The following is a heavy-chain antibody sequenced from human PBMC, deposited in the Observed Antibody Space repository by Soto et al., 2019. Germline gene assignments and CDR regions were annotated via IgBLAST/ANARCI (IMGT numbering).Heavy chain of an antibody. D-gene: IGHD1-26*01. CDR3: ARVSSGSYSAS. Sequence: QVQLQESGPGLVKPSGTLSLTCAVSGASIRSNNRWSWVRQPPGKGLEWIGEIFHSGSTNYNPSLKPRXTXSLXNSTNQSSPKLSSVTAADTAVYYCARVSSGSYSASWGRGTLVTVSS. CDR1: GASIRSNNR. CDR2: IFHSGST. J-gene: IGHJ4*02. V-gene: IGHV4-4*02.